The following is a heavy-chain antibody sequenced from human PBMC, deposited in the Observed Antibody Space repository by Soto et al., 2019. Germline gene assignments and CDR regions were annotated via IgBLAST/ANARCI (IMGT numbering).Heavy chain of an antibody. CDR3: SRPDRDSSYSRYNGLDV. J-gene: IGHJ6*02. D-gene: IGHD2-15*01. CDR1: GFTFRDYG. V-gene: IGHV3-49*03. CDR2: IRSRASGGTT. Sequence: PGGSLRLSCTTSGFTFRDYGVSWCRQAPGKGLEWIGFIRSRASGGTTEYAASVEYRFSISRDDSKSIAYLQMNSLKTEDTAAYLCSRPDRDSSYSRYNGLDVWGPGTTVTVSS.